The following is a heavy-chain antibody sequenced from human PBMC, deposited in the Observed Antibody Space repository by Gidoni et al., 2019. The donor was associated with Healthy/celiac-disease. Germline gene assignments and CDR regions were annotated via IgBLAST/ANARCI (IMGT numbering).Heavy chain of an antibody. J-gene: IGHJ4*02. CDR3: ARGRPYYQRGYSYGWGTSLSSNFDY. D-gene: IGHD5-18*01. Sequence: QEQQQGWGAGLWNPCYNFSSACTVHGRSLTRYYWGWRSQPPGKGLEWIWGINHSGSTNYNPSLESRVTISVDTSKSQFSLKLSSVTAADTAVYYCARGRPYYQRGYSYGWGTSLSSNFDYWGQGTLVTVSS. V-gene: IGHV4-34*01. CDR1: GRSLTRYY. CDR2: INHSGST.